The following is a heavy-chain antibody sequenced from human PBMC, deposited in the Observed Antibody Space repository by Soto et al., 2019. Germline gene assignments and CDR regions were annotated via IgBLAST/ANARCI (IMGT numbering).Heavy chain of an antibody. D-gene: IGHD3-3*01. V-gene: IGHV3-23*01. CDR1: GFTFSSYA. CDR2: ISGSGGST. Sequence: GGSLRLSCAASGFTFSSYAMSWVRQAPGKGLEWVSAISGSGGSTYYADSVKGRFTISRDNSKNTLYLQMNSLRAEDTAVYYCANIRITIFGVVIPHFDYWGQGTLVTVSS. J-gene: IGHJ4*02. CDR3: ANIRITIFGVVIPHFDY.